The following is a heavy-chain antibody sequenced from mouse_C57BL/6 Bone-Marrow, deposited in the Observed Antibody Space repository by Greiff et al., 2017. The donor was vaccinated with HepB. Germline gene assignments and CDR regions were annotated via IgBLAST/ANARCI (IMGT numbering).Heavy chain of an antibody. V-gene: IGHV6-3*01. CDR1: GFTFSNYW. Sequence: EVQLQESGGGLVQPGGSMKLSCVASGFTFSNYWMNWVRQSPEKGLEWVAQIRLKSDNYATHYAESVKGRFTISRDDSKSSVYLQMNNLRAEDTGIYYCPPYYYGSRGAMDYWGQGTSVTVSS. CDR3: PPYYYGSRGAMDY. CDR2: IRLKSDNYAT. D-gene: IGHD1-1*01. J-gene: IGHJ4*01.